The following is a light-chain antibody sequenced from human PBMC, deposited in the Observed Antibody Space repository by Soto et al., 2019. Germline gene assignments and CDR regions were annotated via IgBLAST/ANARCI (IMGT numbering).Light chain of an antibody. Sequence: PGERVTLSCRASQSASSSYLTWYQQKPGQAHRLLIYGASTRATSIPARFSGSGSGTDLTITISSLQPEDCATYYCLQHNSYPRTFGQGIKVDIK. CDR3: LQHNSYPRT. V-gene: IGKV3D-7*01. J-gene: IGKJ1*01. CDR2: GAS. CDR1: QSASSSY.